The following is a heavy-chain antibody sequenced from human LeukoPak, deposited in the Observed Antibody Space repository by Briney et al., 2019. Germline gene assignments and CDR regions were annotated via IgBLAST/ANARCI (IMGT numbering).Heavy chain of an antibody. J-gene: IGHJ6*03. D-gene: IGHD2-2*03. CDR3: ARDSLDIVVVPAALYYYYYMDV. CDR2: ISYDGSNK. CDR1: GFTFSSYA. V-gene: IGHV3-30*01. Sequence: PGRSLRLSCAASGFTFSSYAMHWVRQAPGKGLEWVAVISYDGSNKYYADSVKGRFTISRDNSKNTLYLQMNSLRAEDTAVYYCARDSLDIVVVPAALYYYYYMDVWGKGTTVTVSS.